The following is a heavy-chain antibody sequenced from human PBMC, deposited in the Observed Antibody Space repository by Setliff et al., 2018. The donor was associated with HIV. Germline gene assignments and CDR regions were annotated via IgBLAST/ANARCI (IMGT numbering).Heavy chain of an antibody. V-gene: IGHV4-34*01. CDR1: GGSFNGYY. Sequence: PSETLSLTCAVYGGSFNGYYWSWIRQPPGKGLEWIGEINHSGSTNYNPSLKSRVTMSVDKSKNQFSLRLSSVTAADTAVYYCARARRAGSGPKYFQHWGQVTLVTVSS. CDR3: ARARRAGSGPKYFQH. J-gene: IGHJ1*01. CDR2: INHSGST. D-gene: IGHD2-15*01.